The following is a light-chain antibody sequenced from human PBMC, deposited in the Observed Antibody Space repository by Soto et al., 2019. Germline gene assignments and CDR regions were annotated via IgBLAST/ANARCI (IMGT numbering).Light chain of an antibody. J-gene: IGKJ2*01. CDR1: QSLVFRGGNTY. V-gene: IGKV2-30*01. CDR2: KVS. CDR3: MQGTHWPFT. Sequence: DVVMTQSPLSLPVTLGQLASISCRSSQSLVFRGGNTYLTWFQQRPGQSPRRLIYKVSDRESGVPDRFSGSGSDTDFTLRISKVEAEDVAIYFCMQGTHWPFTFGQGTKLEIK.